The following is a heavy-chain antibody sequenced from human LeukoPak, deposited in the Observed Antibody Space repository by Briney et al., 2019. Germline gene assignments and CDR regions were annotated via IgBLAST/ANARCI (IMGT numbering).Heavy chain of an antibody. J-gene: IGHJ4*02. Sequence: SETLSLTCTVSGGSISSYYWSWIRQPAGKGLEWIGRIYSSGSTNYTPSLKSRVTMSVATSENQFSLKLTSVTAADTAVYYCARALYCSSTSCFYFDYWGQGTLVTVSS. CDR1: GGSISSYY. V-gene: IGHV4-4*07. D-gene: IGHD2-2*01. CDR3: ARALYCSSTSCFYFDY. CDR2: IYSSGST.